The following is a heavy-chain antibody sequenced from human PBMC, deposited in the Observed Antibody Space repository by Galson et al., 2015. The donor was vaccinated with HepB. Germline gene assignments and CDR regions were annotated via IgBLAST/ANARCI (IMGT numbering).Heavy chain of an antibody. D-gene: IGHD2-15*01. CDR1: GFTLNSYG. Sequence: SLRLSCAVSGFTLNSYGMHWVRQAPGKGLEWVAFIWYDGRNKYYADSVKGRFTISRDNFKNTVSLQMTSLRPEDTAVYYCAKDSERRLKLFQYYFDSWGPGTLVTVSS. CDR2: IWYDGRNK. V-gene: IGHV3-30*02. CDR3: AKDSERRLKLFQYYFDS. J-gene: IGHJ4*02.